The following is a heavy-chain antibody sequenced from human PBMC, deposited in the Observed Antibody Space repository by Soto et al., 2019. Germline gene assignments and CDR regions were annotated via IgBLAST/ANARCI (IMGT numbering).Heavy chain of an antibody. CDR2: IWYDGSNK. J-gene: IGHJ6*02. CDR3: ARVITMVRGVAAGMDV. V-gene: IGHV3-33*01. Sequence: QVQLVESGGGVVQPGRSLRLSCAASGFTFSSYGMHWVRQAPGKGLEWVAVIWYDGSNKYYADSVKGRFTISRDNSKNTLYLQMNSLRAEDTAVYYCARVITMVRGVAAGMDVWGQGTTVTVSS. D-gene: IGHD3-10*01. CDR1: GFTFSSYG.